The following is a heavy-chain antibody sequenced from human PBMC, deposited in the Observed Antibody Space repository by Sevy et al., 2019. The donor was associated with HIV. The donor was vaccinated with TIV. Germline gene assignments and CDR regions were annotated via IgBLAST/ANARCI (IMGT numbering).Heavy chain of an antibody. D-gene: IGHD2-2*02. CDR2: IIPIFGTA. Sequence: ASVKVSCKASGGTFSSYAISWVRQAPGQGLEWMGGIIPIFGTANYAQKFQGRVTITADKSTSTAYMELSSLRSEDTAAYYCSRAYRPATAIPYYYYYYMDVWGKGTTVTVSS. J-gene: IGHJ6*03. CDR3: SRAYRPATAIPYYYYYYMDV. V-gene: IGHV1-69*06. CDR1: GGTFSSYA.